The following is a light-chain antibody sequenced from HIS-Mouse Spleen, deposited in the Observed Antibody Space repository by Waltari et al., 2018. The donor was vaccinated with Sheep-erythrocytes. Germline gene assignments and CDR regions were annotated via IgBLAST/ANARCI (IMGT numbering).Light chain of an antibody. CDR1: SSDVGGYNY. J-gene: IGLJ1*01. V-gene: IGLV2-11*01. CDR2: DVS. Sequence: QSALTQPRSVSGSPGQSVTISCTGTSSDVGGYNYCSWYQQHPGKAPKLMIYDVSKRPSGFPNRFSGSKSGNTASLTISGLQAEDEADYYCCSYAGSYNHVFATGTKVTVL. CDR3: CSYAGSYNHV.